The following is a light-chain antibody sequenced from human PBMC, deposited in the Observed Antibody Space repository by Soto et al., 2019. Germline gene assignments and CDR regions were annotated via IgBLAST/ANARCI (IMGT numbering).Light chain of an antibody. V-gene: IGLV1-47*01. Sequence: QAVVTQPPSASGTPGQRVTISCSGSSSNIGSRFVYWYQQVPGTAPKLLIYQNSQRPSGVPDRFSGSKSGTSASLAISGLRSGEGGDYYCATWEVSLTGWVFGGGTKLTVL. J-gene: IGLJ3*02. CDR1: SSNIGSRF. CDR2: QNS. CDR3: ATWEVSLTGWV.